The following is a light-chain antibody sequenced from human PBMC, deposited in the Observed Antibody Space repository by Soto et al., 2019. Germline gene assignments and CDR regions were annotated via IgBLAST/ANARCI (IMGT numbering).Light chain of an antibody. CDR1: SSDIGAYNY. CDR2: DVN. J-gene: IGLJ2*01. Sequence: QSALTQPASVSGSPGQSITISCTGTSSDIGAYNYVSWYQQHPGKAPKLMIYDVNIRPSGVSNRFSGSKSGNTASLTISGLQAEDEADCYCTSWTTSTTMIFGGGTKLTVL. V-gene: IGLV2-14*03. CDR3: TSWTTSTTMI.